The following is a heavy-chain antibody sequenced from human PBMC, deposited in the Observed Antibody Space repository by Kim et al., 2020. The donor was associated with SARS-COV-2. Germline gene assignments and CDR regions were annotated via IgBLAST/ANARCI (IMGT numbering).Heavy chain of an antibody. D-gene: IGHD3-10*01. CDR2: IYPGDSDT. CDR1: GYSFTSYW. J-gene: IGHJ6*02. Sequence: GESLKISCKGSGYSFTSYWIGWVRQMPGKGLEWMGIIYPGDSDTRYSPSFQGQVTISADKSISTAYLQWSSLKASDTAMYYCARVMVRGVTILGNYYGMDVWGQGTTVTVSS. CDR3: ARVMVRGVTILGNYYGMDV. V-gene: IGHV5-51*01.